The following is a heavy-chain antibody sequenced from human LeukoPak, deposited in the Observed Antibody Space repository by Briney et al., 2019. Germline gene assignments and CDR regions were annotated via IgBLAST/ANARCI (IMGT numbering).Heavy chain of an antibody. Sequence: GGAVTLSCKASGYTVTSYGISGVRQAPGQGLEWMGWISAYNGNTNYAQKPQGRVTMTTDTSTSTAYMELRSLRAHDTRVYYCARAQLDILTGYPTREFDYWGQGTLVTASS. D-gene: IGHD3-9*01. V-gene: IGHV1-18*01. CDR3: ARAQLDILTGYPTREFDY. CDR1: GYTVTSYG. CDR2: ISAYNGNT. J-gene: IGHJ4*02.